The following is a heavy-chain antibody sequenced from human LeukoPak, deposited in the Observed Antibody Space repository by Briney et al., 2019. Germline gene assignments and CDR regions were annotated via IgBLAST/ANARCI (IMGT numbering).Heavy chain of an antibody. Sequence: GGSLRLSCAASGFTFSNYWMSWVRQAPGKGLEWVANIKQDGSEKYYVDSVKGRFTISRDNAKNSLYLQMNSLRAEDTAVYYCARDQWIVGATLSWGQGTLVTVSS. CDR1: GFTFSNYW. D-gene: IGHD1-26*01. V-gene: IGHV3-7*01. CDR2: IKQDGSEK. J-gene: IGHJ4*02. CDR3: ARDQWIVGATLS.